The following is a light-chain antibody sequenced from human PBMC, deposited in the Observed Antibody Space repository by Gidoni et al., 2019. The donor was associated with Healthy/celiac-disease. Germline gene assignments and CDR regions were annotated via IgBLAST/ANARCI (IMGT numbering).Light chain of an antibody. CDR1: QSVSSN. Sequence: EIVMTQSPATLSVSPGERATLSCRASQSVSSNLAWYQQKPGQAPRLLIYGASTRATGIPARFSGSGSGTEFTLTISSLQSEDFAVYYCQQYNNWPPRAYTFXXXTKLEIK. CDR3: QQYNNWPPRAYT. CDR2: GAS. J-gene: IGKJ2*01. V-gene: IGKV3-15*01.